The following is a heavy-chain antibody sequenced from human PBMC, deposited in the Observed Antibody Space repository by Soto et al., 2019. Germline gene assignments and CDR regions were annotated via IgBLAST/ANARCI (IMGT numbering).Heavy chain of an antibody. CDR2: ISSSSSTI. V-gene: IGHV3-48*02. J-gene: IGHJ4*02. CDR1: GFTFSSYS. Sequence: GGSLRLSCAASGFTFSSYSMNWVRQAPGKGLEWVSYISSSSSTIYYADSVKGRFTISRDNAKNSLYLQMNSLRDEDTAVYYCARDMFTAVAGTYYFDYWGQGTLVTVSS. D-gene: IGHD6-19*01. CDR3: ARDMFTAVAGTYYFDY.